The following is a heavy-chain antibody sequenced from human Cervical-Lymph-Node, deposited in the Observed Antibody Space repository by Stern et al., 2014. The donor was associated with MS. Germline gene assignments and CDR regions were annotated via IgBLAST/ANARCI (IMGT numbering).Heavy chain of an antibody. Sequence: QVQLVQSGAEVKKPGASVNVSCTAYGYTFTHYHIHWVRQAPGQGLEWVAMINPSGGSTTYGQKFQGRVTLTRDTSTSTLYMELRSLRSDDTALYYCARDMVDADKWFDPWGQGTVVTVSS. V-gene: IGHV1-46*01. CDR3: ARDMVDADKWFDP. CDR2: INPSGGST. J-gene: IGHJ5*02. D-gene: IGHD4/OR15-4a*01. CDR1: GYTFTHYH.